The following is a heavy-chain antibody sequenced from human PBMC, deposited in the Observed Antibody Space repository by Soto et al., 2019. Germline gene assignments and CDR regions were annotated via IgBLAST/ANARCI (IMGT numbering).Heavy chain of an antibody. CDR3: AAESSGWYSYYYGMDV. Sequence: ASVKVSCKASGFTFTSSAVRWVRQARGQRLEWIGWIVVGSGNTNYAQKFQERVTITRDMSTSTAYMELSSLRSEDTAVYYCAAESSGWYSYYYGMDVRGQGTTVTVSS. V-gene: IGHV1-58*01. J-gene: IGHJ6*02. CDR2: IVVGSGNT. D-gene: IGHD6-19*01. CDR1: GFTFTSSA.